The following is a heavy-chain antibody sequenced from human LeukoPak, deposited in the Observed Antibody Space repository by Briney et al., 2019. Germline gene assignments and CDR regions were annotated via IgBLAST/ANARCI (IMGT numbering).Heavy chain of an antibody. V-gene: IGHV3-NL1*01. CDR2: IYSGGST. CDR3: ARDFRGEVE. Sequence: PGGSLRLSCAASGFTFSSYGMHWVRQAPGKGLEWVSVIYSGGSTYYADSVKGRFTISRDNSKNTLYLQMNSLRAEDTAVYYCARDFRGEVEWGQGTLVTVSS. J-gene: IGHJ4*02. CDR1: GFTFSSYG.